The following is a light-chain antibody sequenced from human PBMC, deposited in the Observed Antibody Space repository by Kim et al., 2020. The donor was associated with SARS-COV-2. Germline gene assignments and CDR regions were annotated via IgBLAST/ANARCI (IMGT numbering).Light chain of an antibody. CDR3: QQYKSYSGT. Sequence: AFVRDRVTFTCRASQSISSWLVWYQQKPGKAPNLLIYNASSLESGGPSMFSGSGSGTEFTLTISSLQPDDFATYYCQQYKSYSGTFGQGTKVEIK. CDR2: NAS. J-gene: IGKJ1*01. V-gene: IGKV1-5*03. CDR1: QSISSW.